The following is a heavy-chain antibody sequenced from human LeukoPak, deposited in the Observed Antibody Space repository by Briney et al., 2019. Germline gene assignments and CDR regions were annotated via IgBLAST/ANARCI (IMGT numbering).Heavy chain of an antibody. D-gene: IGHD2-2*02. J-gene: IGHJ4*02. CDR3: AKDGRPTLGYIEY. V-gene: IGHV3-9*01. CDR1: GFTFDDYA. CDR2: ISWNSGSI. Sequence: GGSLRLSCAASGFTFDDYAMHWVRQAPGKGLEWVSGISWNSGSIGYADSVKGRFTISRGNAKNSLYLQMNSLRAEDTALYYCAKDGRPTLGYIEYWGQGTLVTVSS.